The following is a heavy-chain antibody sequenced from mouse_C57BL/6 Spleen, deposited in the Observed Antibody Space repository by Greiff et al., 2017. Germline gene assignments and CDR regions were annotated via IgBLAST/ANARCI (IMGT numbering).Heavy chain of an antibody. D-gene: IGHD2-4*01. CDR1: GYAFSSYW. V-gene: IGHV1-80*01. J-gene: IGHJ1*03. Sequence: VKLQESGAELVKPGASVKISCKASGYAFSSYWMNWVKQRPGKGLEWIGQIYPGDGDTNYNGKFKGKATLTADKSSSTAYMQLSSLTSEDSAVYFCARRVGLRYFDVWGTGTTVTVSS. CDR3: ARRVGLRYFDV. CDR2: IYPGDGDT.